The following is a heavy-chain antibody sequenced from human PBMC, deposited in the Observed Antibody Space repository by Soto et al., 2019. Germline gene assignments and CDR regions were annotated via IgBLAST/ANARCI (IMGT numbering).Heavy chain of an antibody. V-gene: IGHV1-69*01. CDR1: GGTFSSYT. Sequence: QVQLVQSGAEVKKPGSSVKVSCKASGGTFSSYTVSWVRQAPGQGLEWMGGIIPIFGTADYAQRFQGRVTITADESTSTAYLELTSLRYEDTAIYYCATKYCSGGNCHRGYYYYSMDVWGQGTTVTVSS. CDR2: IIPIFGTA. D-gene: IGHD2-15*01. J-gene: IGHJ6*02. CDR3: ATKYCSGGNCHRGYYYYSMDV.